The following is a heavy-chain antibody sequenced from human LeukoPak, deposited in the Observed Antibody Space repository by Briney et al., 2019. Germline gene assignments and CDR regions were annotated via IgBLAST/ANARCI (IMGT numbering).Heavy chain of an antibody. D-gene: IGHD3-22*01. CDR1: GFTSSSYS. Sequence: GGSLRLSCAASGFTSSSYSMNWVRQAPGKGLEWVSSISSSSSYIYYADSVKGRFTISRDNAKNSLYLQMNSLRTEDTAVYYCAGFTMIDQYFQHWGQGTLVTVSS. CDR2: ISSSSSYI. CDR3: AGFTMIDQYFQH. V-gene: IGHV3-21*01. J-gene: IGHJ1*01.